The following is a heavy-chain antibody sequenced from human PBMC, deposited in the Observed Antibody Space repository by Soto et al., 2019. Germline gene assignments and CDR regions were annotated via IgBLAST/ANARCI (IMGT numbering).Heavy chain of an antibody. CDR3: ARHGNDFWSGYYNLYYFDY. V-gene: IGHV4-59*08. D-gene: IGHD3-3*01. CDR2: ISYSGST. Sequence: PSETLSLTCTVSGGSISSYYWSWIRQPPGKGLEWVGYISYSGSTNYNPSLKSRLTISVDTSKNQFSLKLSSVTAADTAVYYCARHGNDFWSGYYNLYYFDYWGQGTLVTVSS. J-gene: IGHJ4*02. CDR1: GGSISSYY.